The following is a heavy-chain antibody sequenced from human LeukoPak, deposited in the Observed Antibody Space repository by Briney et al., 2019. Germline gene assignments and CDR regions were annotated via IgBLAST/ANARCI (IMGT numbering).Heavy chain of an antibody. D-gene: IGHD1-26*01. Sequence: GGSLRLSCAASGFTFSSYSMNWVRQAPGKGLEWVSSISSSSSYIYYADSVKGRFTISRDNAKNSLYLQMNSLRAEDTAVYYCARSSGSYVRQSDYWGQGTLVTVSS. J-gene: IGHJ4*02. CDR3: ARSSGSYVRQSDY. CDR2: ISSSSSYI. CDR1: GFTFSSYS. V-gene: IGHV3-21*01.